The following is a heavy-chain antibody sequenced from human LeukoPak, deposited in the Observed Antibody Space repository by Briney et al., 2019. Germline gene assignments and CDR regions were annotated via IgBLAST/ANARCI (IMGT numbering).Heavy chain of an antibody. D-gene: IGHD3-3*01. V-gene: IGHV4-61*02. CDR3: ARGVTIFGVVVN. J-gene: IGHJ4*02. CDR1: GGSISSGSYY. Sequence: SQTLSLTCTVSGGSISSGSYYWSWIRQPAGKGLEWIGRIYTSGSTNYNPSLKSRVTISVDTSKNQFSLKLSSVTAADTAVYYCARGVTIFGVVVNWGQGTLVTVSS. CDR2: IYTSGST.